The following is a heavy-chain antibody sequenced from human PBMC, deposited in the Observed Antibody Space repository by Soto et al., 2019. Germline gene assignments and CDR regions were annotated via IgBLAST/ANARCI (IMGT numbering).Heavy chain of an antibody. CDR1: GGSSAGYY. CDR3: ANRRRAGSSSSGFDY. Sequence: SETLSLTCAVYGGSSAGYYWGWIRQPPGKGMGWIGKINHSGSTNNNPPRKSRVTISVATSKNQFSLKLSTVTAADTAVYYCANRRRAGSSSSGFDYWGQGTLVTVSS. D-gene: IGHD6-6*01. CDR2: INHSGST. V-gene: IGHV4-34*01. J-gene: IGHJ4*02.